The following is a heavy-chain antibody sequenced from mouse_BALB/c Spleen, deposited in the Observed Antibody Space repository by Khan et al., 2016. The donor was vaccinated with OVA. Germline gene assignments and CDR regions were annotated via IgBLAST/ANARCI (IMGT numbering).Heavy chain of an antibody. J-gene: IGHJ2*01. CDR3: ARIKKIVATYFDY. CDR1: GYTFTSYW. D-gene: IGHD1-1*01. Sequence: VQLQQSGAELVKAGASVKMSCKASGYTFTSYWMNWVKQRLGQGLEWFAETNPTNGRTYYNEKFKSKATLNVDKSSSTAYMLLSGPTYEDSAVYYCARIKKIVATYFDYWGQGTTLTVSS. V-gene: IGHV1S81*02. CDR2: TNPTNGRT.